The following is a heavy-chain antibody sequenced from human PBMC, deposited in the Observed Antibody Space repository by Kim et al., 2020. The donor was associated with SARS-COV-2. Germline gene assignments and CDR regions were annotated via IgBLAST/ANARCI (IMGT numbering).Heavy chain of an antibody. D-gene: IGHD5-18*01. V-gene: IGHV3-30*18. CDR3: ANGYLY. CDR2: YDGSNK. J-gene: IGHJ4*02. Sequence: YDGSNKYYADSVKGRFTISRDNSKNTLYLQMNSLRAEDTAVYYCANGYLYWGQGTLVTVSS.